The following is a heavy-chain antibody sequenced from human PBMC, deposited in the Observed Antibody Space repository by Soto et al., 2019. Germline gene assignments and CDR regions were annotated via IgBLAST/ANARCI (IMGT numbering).Heavy chain of an antibody. V-gene: IGHV4-59*01. J-gene: IGHJ4*02. CDR3: AQYDFWSGLAY. D-gene: IGHD3-3*01. CDR1: GGYISNYY. Sequence: SQMQPLSYTVSGGYISNYYWSWIRQPPGKGLEWIGYIYYSGSTNYNPSLKSRVTISVDTSKNQFSLKLSSVTAADTAVYYCAQYDFWSGLAYWGQGTLVTVSS. CDR2: IYYSGST.